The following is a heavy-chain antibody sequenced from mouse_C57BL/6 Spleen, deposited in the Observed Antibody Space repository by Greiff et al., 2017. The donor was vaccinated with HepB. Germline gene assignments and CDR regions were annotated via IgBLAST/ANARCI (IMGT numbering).Heavy chain of an antibody. CDR2: IDPETGGT. CDR3: TRETGFYYAMDY. CDR1: GYTFTDYE. Sequence: QVQLQHSGAELVRPGASVTLSCKASGYTFTDYEMHWVKQTPVHGLEWIGAIDPETGGTAYNQKFKGKAILTADKSSSPAYMELRSLTSEDSAVYYCTRETGFYYAMDYWGQGTSVTVSS. J-gene: IGHJ4*01. D-gene: IGHD4-1*01. V-gene: IGHV1-15*01.